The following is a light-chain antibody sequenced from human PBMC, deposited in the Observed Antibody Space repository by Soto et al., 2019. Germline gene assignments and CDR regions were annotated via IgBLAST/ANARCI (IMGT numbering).Light chain of an antibody. V-gene: IGKV1-27*01. CDR1: QGISNY. Sequence: DIQMTQSPSSLSASVGDRVTITCRASQGISNYLAWYQQKPGKVPKLLIYAASTLQSGVPSRFSGSGSGTDFTLTISSLQPEDVAPYSYKNYNSAPRTFDQGTKVEI. J-gene: IGKJ1*01. CDR2: AAS. CDR3: KNYNSAPRT.